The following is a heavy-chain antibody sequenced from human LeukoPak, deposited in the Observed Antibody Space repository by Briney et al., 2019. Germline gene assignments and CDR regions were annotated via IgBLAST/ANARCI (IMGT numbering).Heavy chain of an antibody. CDR2: IYYSGST. CDR3: AREVTTVTTATDWFDP. D-gene: IGHD4-11*01. CDR1: GGSISSHY. V-gene: IGHV4-59*11. J-gene: IGHJ5*02. Sequence: SETLSLTCTVSGGSISSHYWSWIRQPPGKGLEWIGYIYYSGSTNYNPSLKSRVTISVDTSKNQFSLKLSSVTAADTAVYYCAREVTTVTTATDWFDPWGQGTLVTVSS.